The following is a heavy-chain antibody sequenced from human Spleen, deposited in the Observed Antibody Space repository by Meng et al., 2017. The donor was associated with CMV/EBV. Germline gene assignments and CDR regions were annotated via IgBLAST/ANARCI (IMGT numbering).Heavy chain of an antibody. V-gene: IGHV1-2*02. CDR2: INPNSGGT. J-gene: IGHJ5*02. Sequence: YYMHWVRQAPGQGLEWMGWINPNSGGTNYAQKFQGRVTMTRDTSISTAYMELSRLRSDDTAVYYCARGRIGRVVRGVIINREYNWFDPWGQGTLVTVSS. CDR1: YY. D-gene: IGHD3-10*01. CDR3: ARGRIGRVVRGVIINREYNWFDP.